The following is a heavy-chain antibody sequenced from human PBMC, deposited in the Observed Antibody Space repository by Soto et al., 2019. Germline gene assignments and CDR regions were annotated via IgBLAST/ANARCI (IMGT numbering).Heavy chain of an antibody. D-gene: IGHD5-12*01. CDR2: IIHSGST. CDR1: GGSFSGYY. Sequence: PSETLSLTCAVYGGSFSGYYWSWIREPTWKGLEWIGEIIHSGSTNYNPSLKSRVTISVDTAKNKFCLKLSSVTAAATAVYYCSLISHQPSGYAPAPADDNSGKETLVTDSS. CDR3: SLISHQPSGYAPAPADDN. J-gene: IGHJ4*02. V-gene: IGHV4-34*12.